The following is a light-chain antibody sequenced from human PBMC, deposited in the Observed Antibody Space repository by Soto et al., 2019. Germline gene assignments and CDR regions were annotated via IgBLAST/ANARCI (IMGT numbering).Light chain of an antibody. CDR1: QGIRDA. CDR2: SAS. CDR3: LQHSDSPFT. Sequence: DIQMTQSPSSLSASVGDRVTITCRARQGIRDALGWYQQKPGNVPKRLIYSASSLQSVFPSRVSGSGSETEFTRTISSLQPDDFATYYCLQHSDSPFTFGQGTRLAI. V-gene: IGKV1-17*01. J-gene: IGKJ2*01.